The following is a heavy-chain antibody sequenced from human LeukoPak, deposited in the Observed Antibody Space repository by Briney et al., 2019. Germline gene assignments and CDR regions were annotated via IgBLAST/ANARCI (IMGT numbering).Heavy chain of an antibody. Sequence: GGSLRLSCAASGFTFSSYSMNWVRQAPGKGLEWVSSISSSGRYTYYSDSVKGRFTISRDNAKNTLYLQMNSLRAEDTAVYYCTRRAAALGAFDYWGQGTLVTVSS. J-gene: IGHJ4*02. V-gene: IGHV3-21*01. D-gene: IGHD6-13*01. CDR2: ISSSGRYT. CDR3: TRRAAALGAFDY. CDR1: GFTFSSYS.